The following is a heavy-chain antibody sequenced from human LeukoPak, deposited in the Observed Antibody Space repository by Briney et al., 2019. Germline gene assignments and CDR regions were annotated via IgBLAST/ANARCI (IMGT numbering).Heavy chain of an antibody. D-gene: IGHD5-12*01. CDR3: ARGYSGYDWRVNWFDP. CDR2: ISSSSSYI. V-gene: IGHV3-21*01. Sequence: PGGSLRLSCAASGFIFSSYSMNWVRQAPGKGLEWVSSISSSSSYIYYADSVKGRFTISRDNAKNSLYLQMNSLRAEDTAVYYCARGYSGYDWRVNWFDPWGQGTLVTVSS. CDR1: GFIFSSYS. J-gene: IGHJ5*02.